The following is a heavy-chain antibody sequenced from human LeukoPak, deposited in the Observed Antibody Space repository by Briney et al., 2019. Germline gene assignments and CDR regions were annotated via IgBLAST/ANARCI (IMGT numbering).Heavy chain of an antibody. Sequence: PGGSLRLSCAASGFTFSSYGMHWVRQAPGKGLEWVAVISYDGSNKYYADSVKGRFTISRDNSKNTLYLQMNSLRAEDTAVYYCARALYDFWSGYYTGVSDWGQGTLVTVSS. V-gene: IGHV3-30*03. CDR1: GFTFSSYG. CDR2: ISYDGSNK. J-gene: IGHJ4*02. D-gene: IGHD3-3*01. CDR3: ARALYDFWSGYYTGVSD.